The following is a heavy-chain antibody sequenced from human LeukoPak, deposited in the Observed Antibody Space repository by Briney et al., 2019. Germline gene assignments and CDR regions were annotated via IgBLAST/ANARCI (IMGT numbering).Heavy chain of an antibody. J-gene: IGHJ4*02. CDR3: AKEGYNYVIDY. Sequence: GGSLRLSCAASGFTFNSYAMHWVRQAPGKGLDWVAGIWFDGTNKFHADSVKGRFTISRDNSKNTLYLQMDRLRAEDTAVYYCAKEGYNYVIDYWGQGTLVTGSS. CDR1: GFTFNSYA. D-gene: IGHD5-24*01. V-gene: IGHV3-33*06. CDR2: IWFDGTNK.